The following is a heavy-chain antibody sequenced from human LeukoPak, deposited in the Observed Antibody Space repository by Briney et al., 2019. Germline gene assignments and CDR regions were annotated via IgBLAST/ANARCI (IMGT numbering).Heavy chain of an antibody. CDR3: AREVTMVRGVITINWFDP. Sequence: SVKVSCKASGGTFSSYAISWVRQAPGQGLEWMGGIIPIFGTANYAQKSQGRVTITADKSTSTAYMELSSLRSEDTAAYYCAREVTMVRGVITINWFDPWGQGTLVTVSS. V-gene: IGHV1-69*06. J-gene: IGHJ5*02. CDR2: IIPIFGTA. CDR1: GGTFSSYA. D-gene: IGHD3-10*01.